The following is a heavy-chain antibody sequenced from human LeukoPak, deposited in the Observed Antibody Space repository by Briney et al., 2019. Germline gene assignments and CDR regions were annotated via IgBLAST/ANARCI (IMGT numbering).Heavy chain of an antibody. D-gene: IGHD3-22*01. J-gene: IGHJ4*02. V-gene: IGHV3-30-3*01. CDR2: VSHDETEK. CDR3: ASGREYYNDTSGW. CDR1: GFTFSCCS. Sequence: GGSLRLSCAASGFTFSCCSIHWVRQAPGKGLEWVAVVSHDETEKHYADSVKGRFTIFRDKSKNTVDLQMNSLRVEDTAVYFCASGREYYNDTSGWWGQGALVTVSS.